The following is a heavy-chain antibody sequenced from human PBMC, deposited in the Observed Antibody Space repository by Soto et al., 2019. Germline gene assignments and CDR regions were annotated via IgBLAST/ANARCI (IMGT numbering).Heavy chain of an antibody. CDR2: MNPKSGNT. D-gene: IGHD2-2*01. Sequence: ASVKVSCKASGYTFSSYDINWVRQATGQGLEWMGWMNPKSGNTGYAQKLQGRVTMTRNTSISTAYMELSSLRSEDTAMYYCARGLPGCSSTSCYAFDIWGQGTMVTVSS. CDR1: GYTFSSYD. V-gene: IGHV1-8*01. J-gene: IGHJ3*02. CDR3: ARGLPGCSSTSCYAFDI.